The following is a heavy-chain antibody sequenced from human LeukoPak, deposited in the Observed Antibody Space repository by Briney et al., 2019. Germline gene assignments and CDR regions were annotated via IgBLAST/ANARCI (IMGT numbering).Heavy chain of an antibody. V-gene: IGHV3-73*01. CDR3: TRHSYAFDY. D-gene: IGHD1-26*01. CDR1: GFTFSGSA. CDR2: IRSKANSYAT. J-gene: IGHJ4*02. Sequence: QPGGSLRLSCAASGFTFSGSAMHWVRQASGKGLEWVGRIRSKANSYATAYAASVKGRFTICRDDSKNTAYLQMNSLKTEDTAVYYCTRHSYAFDYWGQGTLVTVSS.